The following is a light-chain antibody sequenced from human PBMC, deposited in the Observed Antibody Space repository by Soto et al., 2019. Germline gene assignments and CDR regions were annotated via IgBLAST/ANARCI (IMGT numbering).Light chain of an antibody. CDR2: AAS. J-gene: IGKJ1*01. CDR3: LHDYNYPRT. CDR1: QGINNE. Sequence: AIQMTLSPSSLSASVGDRVTMTCRASQGINNELAWYQQKPGKAPKLLIYAASNLHSGVPSRFSGSGSGTDFALTISSLQPEDFATYFCLHDYNYPRTFGQGTKVE. V-gene: IGKV1-6*01.